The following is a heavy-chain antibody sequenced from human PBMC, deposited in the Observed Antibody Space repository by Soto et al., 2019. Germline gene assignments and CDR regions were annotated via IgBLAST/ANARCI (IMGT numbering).Heavy chain of an antibody. J-gene: IGHJ6*03. CDR3: ARLLDGDYNYYYYYMDV. D-gene: IGHD4-17*01. V-gene: IGHV4-59*08. Sequence: QVQLQESGPGLVKPSETLSLTCTVSGGSISSYYWSWIRQPPGKGLEWIGYIYYSGSTNYNPSLKSRVTIAVDTSNNQFSLKLSSVTAADTAVYYCARLLDGDYNYYYYYMDVWGKGTTVTVSS. CDR1: GGSISSYY. CDR2: IYYSGST.